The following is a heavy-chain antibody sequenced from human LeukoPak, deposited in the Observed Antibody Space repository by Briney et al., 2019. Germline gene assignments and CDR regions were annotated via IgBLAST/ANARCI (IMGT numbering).Heavy chain of an antibody. Sequence: GASVKVSCKASGYTFTGYYMHWVRQAPGQGLEWMGRINPNSGGTNYAQKFQGRVTMTRDTSISTAYMELSRLRSDDPAVYYCARPRRGSSWYDYWGQGTLVTVSS. CDR3: ARPRRGSSWYDY. J-gene: IGHJ4*02. D-gene: IGHD6-13*01. V-gene: IGHV1-2*06. CDR1: GYTFTGYY. CDR2: INPNSGGT.